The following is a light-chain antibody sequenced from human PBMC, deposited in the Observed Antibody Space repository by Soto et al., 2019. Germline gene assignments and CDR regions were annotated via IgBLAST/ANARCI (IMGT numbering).Light chain of an antibody. CDR1: SSDVGGYNY. Sequence: QSALTQPASVSGSPGQSITISCTGTSSDVGGYNYVSWYQQHPGKAPKLMIYEVSNRPSGVSNLFSGSKSGNTASLTISGLQAEDEADYYCSSYTSSSTPNWVFVGGTKLTVL. J-gene: IGLJ3*02. CDR2: EVS. V-gene: IGLV2-14*01. CDR3: SSYTSSSTPNWV.